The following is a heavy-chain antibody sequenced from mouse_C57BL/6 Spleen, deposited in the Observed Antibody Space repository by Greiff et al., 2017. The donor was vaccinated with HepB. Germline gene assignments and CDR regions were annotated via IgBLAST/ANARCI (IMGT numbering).Heavy chain of an antibody. D-gene: IGHD2-4*01. CDR2: IWSGGST. CDR1: GFSLTSYG. Sequence: VKLMESGPGLVQPSQSLSITCTVSGFSLTSYGVHWVRQSPGKGLEWLGVIWSGGSTDYNAAFISRLSISKDNSKSQVFFKMNSLQADDTAIYYCARNDDYDGGNYWGQGTSVTVSS. CDR3: ARNDDYDGGNY. J-gene: IGHJ4*01. V-gene: IGHV2-2*01.